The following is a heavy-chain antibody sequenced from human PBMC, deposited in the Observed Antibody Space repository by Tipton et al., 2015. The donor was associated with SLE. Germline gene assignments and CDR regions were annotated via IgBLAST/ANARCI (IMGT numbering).Heavy chain of an antibody. Sequence: SLRLSCAASGFTFSSYSIHWVRQAPVKGLEWVAVISDDGSNKYYADSVKGRLIISRDNSKNTLYLQMHSLRAEDTAVYYCARGGCGGDCLDSWGRGTLVTVSS. CDR3: ARGGCGGDCLDS. V-gene: IGHV3-30*04. CDR2: ISDDGSNK. CDR1: GFTFSSYS. D-gene: IGHD2-21*02. J-gene: IGHJ4*02.